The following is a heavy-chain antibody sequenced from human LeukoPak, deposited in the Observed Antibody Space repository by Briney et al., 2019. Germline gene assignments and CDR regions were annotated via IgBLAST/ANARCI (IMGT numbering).Heavy chain of an antibody. J-gene: IGHJ4*02. CDR2: IYYSGST. D-gene: IGHD1-26*01. V-gene: IGHV4-59*04. CDR3: ARRRIVGATWGY. Sequence: PSETLSLTCTVSGGSISSYYWSWIRQPPGKGLEWIGYIYYSGSTYYNPSLKSRVTISVDTSKNQFSLKLSSVTAADTAVYYCARRRIVGATWGYWGQGTLVTVSS. CDR1: GGSISSYY.